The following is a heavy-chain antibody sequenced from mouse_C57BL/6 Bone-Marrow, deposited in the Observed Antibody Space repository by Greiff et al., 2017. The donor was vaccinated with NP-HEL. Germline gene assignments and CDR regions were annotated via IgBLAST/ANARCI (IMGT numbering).Heavy chain of an antibody. CDR3: ARRGLRRAWFAY. CDR1: GYTFTDYY. J-gene: IGHJ3*01. CDR2: INPNNGGT. V-gene: IGHV1-26*01. D-gene: IGHD2-4*01. Sequence: EVKLQESGPELVKPGASVKISCKASGYTFTDYYMNWVKQSHGKSLEWIGDINPNNGGTSYNQKFKGKATLTVDKSSSTAYMELRSLTSEDSAVYYCARRGLRRAWFAYWGQGTLVTVSA.